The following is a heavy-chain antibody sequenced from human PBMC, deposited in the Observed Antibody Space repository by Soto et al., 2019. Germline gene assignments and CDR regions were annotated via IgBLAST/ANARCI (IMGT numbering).Heavy chain of an antibody. CDR1: GFTVNRNY. CDR3: ASPRPNSGSYHYYGMDV. V-gene: IGHV3-66*01. D-gene: IGHD1-26*01. J-gene: IGHJ6*02. Sequence: EVQLVESGGGLVQPGGSLRLTCAASGFTVNRNYMSWVRQAPGRGLEWVSLFYSDTGTYYADSVKGRFTISRDNSKNTVYLQMNSLRAEDTAVYYCASPRPNSGSYHYYGMDVWGQGTTVTVSS. CDR2: FYSDTGT.